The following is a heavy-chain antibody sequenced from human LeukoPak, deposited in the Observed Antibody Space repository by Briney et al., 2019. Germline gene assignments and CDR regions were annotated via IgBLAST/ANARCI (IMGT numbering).Heavy chain of an antibody. D-gene: IGHD3-16*01. J-gene: IGHJ4*02. CDR3: SIAGAYHFDN. CDR2: ISSSSSYT. Sequence: GGSLRLSCAASGFTFSNYYMSWIRQAPGKGLEWVSYISSSSSYTNYADSVKGRFTISRDNAKNSLYLQMNSLRAEDTAVYYCSIAGAYHFDNWGQGTLVTVSS. CDR1: GFTFSNYY. V-gene: IGHV3-11*05.